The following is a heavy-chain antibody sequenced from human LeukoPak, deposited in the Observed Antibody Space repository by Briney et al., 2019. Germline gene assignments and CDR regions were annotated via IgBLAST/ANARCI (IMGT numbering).Heavy chain of an antibody. J-gene: IGHJ4*02. CDR1: GRSVSGYY. D-gene: IGHD5-18*01. CDR2: INHSGST. Sequence: SDTLSLTRALYGRSVSGYYWSWIRQPPGKGLEWIGEINHSGSTNYNPSLKSRVNISVDTSKNQFSLKLSSVTAADTAVYYCARLEYSYGLNDYWGQGTLVTVSS. CDR3: ARLEYSYGLNDY. V-gene: IGHV4-34*01.